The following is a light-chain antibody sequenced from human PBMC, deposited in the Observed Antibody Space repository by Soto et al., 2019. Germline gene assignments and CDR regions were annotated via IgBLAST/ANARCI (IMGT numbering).Light chain of an antibody. V-gene: IGLV1-47*01. CDR2: RNN. CDR3: AAWNDSLRGLV. CDR1: SSNIGSNY. J-gene: IGLJ2*01. Sequence: QSVLTQPPSASGTPGQRVTISCSGSSSNIGSNYVYWYHQLPGTAPKLVIYRNNQRPSGVPDRISGSKSGTSASLAISGLRSEDEADNYCAAWNDSLRGLVFGRGTKLPVL.